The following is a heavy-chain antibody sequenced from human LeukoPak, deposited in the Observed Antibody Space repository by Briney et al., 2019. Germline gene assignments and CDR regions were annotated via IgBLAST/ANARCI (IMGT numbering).Heavy chain of an antibody. CDR3: ARGRGSGHKENWFDP. CDR2: MNPNSGNT. D-gene: IGHD6-19*01. V-gene: IGHV1-8*01. J-gene: IGHJ5*02. CDR1: GYTFTTYD. Sequence: ASVKVACKASGYTFTTYDINWVRQATGQGLEWMGWMNPNSGNTGYTQKFQGRVTMTRNTSISTAYMELSSLRSEDTAVYYCARGRGSGHKENWFDPWGQGTLVTVSS.